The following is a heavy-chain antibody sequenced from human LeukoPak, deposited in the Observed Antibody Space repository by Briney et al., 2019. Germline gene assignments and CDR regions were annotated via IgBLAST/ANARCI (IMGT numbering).Heavy chain of an antibody. CDR1: GGSISSYY. V-gene: IGHV4-4*07. D-gene: IGHD2-15*01. Sequence: SETLSLTCTVSGGSISSYYWSWIRQPAGKGLGWIGRIYTSGSTNYNPSLKSRVTMSVDTSKNQFSLKLSSVTAADTAVYYCARDCSGGSCFDYWGQGTLVTVSS. CDR3: ARDCSGGSCFDY. CDR2: IYTSGST. J-gene: IGHJ4*02.